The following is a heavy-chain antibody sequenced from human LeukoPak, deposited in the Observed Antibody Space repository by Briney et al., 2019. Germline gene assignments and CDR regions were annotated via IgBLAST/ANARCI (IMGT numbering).Heavy chain of an antibody. V-gene: IGHV1-2*06. Sequence: ASVKVSCKASGYTFTGYYMHWVRQAPGQGLEWMGRINPNSGGTNYAQKFQGRVTMTRDTSISTAYMELSRLRSDDTAVYYCAGNEGIAAPFDYWGQGTLVTVSS. J-gene: IGHJ4*02. CDR1: GYTFTGYY. CDR2: INPNSGGT. D-gene: IGHD6-13*01. CDR3: AGNEGIAAPFDY.